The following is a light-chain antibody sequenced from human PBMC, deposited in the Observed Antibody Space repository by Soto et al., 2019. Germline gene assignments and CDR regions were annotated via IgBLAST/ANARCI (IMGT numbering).Light chain of an antibody. Sequence: IQLTQSPSSLSASVGDRVTITCRASHDISTYLAWYQQKSGKAPKFLISAASTLQSGVPSRFSGSGSGTEFTLTISSLQPEDFASYYCQQLNSYPITFGQGKRLPIK. CDR3: QQLNSYPIT. J-gene: IGKJ5*01. V-gene: IGKV1-9*01. CDR1: HDISTY. CDR2: AAS.